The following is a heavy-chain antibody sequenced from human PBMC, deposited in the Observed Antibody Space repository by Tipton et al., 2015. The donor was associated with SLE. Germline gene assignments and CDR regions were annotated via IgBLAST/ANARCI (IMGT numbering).Heavy chain of an antibody. CDR3: ARYLGGWYFDL. D-gene: IGHD3-16*01. V-gene: IGHV3-48*03. Sequence: SLRLSCAAPGFTFSSYEMNWVRQAPGKGLEWVSYISSSGSTIYYADSVKGRFTISRDNAKNSLYLQMNSLRAEDTAVYYCARYLGGWYFDLWGRGTLVTVSS. J-gene: IGHJ2*01. CDR2: ISSSGSTI. CDR1: GFTFSSYE.